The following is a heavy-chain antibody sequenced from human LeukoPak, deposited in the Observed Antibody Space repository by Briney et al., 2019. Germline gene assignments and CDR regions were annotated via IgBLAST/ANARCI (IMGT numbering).Heavy chain of an antibody. Sequence: PGVSLRLSCAASGFTFSSYAMSWVRQAPGKGLEWVSAISGSGGSTYYADSVKGRFTISRDNSKNTLYLQMNSLRAEDTAVYYCAKLYSSGWLPSSWFDPWGQGTLVTVSS. CDR2: ISGSGGST. J-gene: IGHJ5*02. D-gene: IGHD6-19*01. CDR3: AKLYSSGWLPSSWFDP. V-gene: IGHV3-23*01. CDR1: GFTFSSYA.